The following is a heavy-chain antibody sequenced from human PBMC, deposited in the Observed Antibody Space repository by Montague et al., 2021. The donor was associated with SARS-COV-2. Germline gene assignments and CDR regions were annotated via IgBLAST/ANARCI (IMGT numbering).Heavy chain of an antibody. CDR3: ASGDDNERGYLDV. D-gene: IGHD6-25*01. V-gene: IGHV4-34*01. J-gene: IGHJ6*02. CDR1: DGSFSDFY. Sequence: SETLSLTCAVFDGSFSDFYWSWIRQPPGKGLEWIGEINHSGTTNYNPSLKSRVTISVDTSKNQFSLKLNSVTAADAAVYYCASGDDNERGYLDVWGQGTTVTVSS. CDR2: INHSGTT.